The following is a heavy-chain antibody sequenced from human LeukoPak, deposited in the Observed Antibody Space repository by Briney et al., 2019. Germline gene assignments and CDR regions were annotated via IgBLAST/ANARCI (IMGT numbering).Heavy chain of an antibody. CDR2: IYYSGST. CDR3: ARHVVDYSNDPSSFDY. D-gene: IGHD4-11*01. CDR1: GGSISSYY. J-gene: IGHJ4*02. V-gene: IGHV4-39*01. Sequence: PSETLSLTCTVSGGSISSYYWGWIRQPPGKGLEWIGSIYYSGSTYYNPSLKSRVTISVDTSKNQFSLKLSSVTAADTAVYYCARHVVDYSNDPSSFDYWGQGTLVTVSS.